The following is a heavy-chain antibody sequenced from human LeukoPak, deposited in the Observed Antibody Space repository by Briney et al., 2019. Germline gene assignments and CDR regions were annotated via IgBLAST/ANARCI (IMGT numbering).Heavy chain of an antibody. D-gene: IGHD6-13*01. CDR3: AREWPLVRSYFDY. Sequence: EASVKVSCKASGYTFTSYAMNWVRQAPGHGLEWMGWINTNTGNPTYAQGFTGRFVFSLDTSVSTAYLQISSLKAEDTAVYYCAREWPLVRSYFDYWGQGTLVTVSS. J-gene: IGHJ4*02. CDR2: INTNTGNP. CDR1: GYTFTSYA. V-gene: IGHV7-4-1*02.